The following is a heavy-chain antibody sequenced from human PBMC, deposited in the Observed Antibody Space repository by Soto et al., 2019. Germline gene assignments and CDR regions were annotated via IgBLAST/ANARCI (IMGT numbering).Heavy chain of an antibody. CDR2: IYWDDDE. CDR3: ALGIAARPFDS. D-gene: IGHD6-6*01. V-gene: IGHV2-5*02. J-gene: IGHJ4*02. CDR1: GFSLTTTGVG. Sequence: QISLKESGPALVKPTQTLTLTCSFSGFSLTTTGVGVGWIRQPPGKALEWLALIYWDDDERYNPSLKNRLTITKDKSKNLVVLTMTNVDPVDTATYYCALGIAARPFDSWGQGTLVTVSS.